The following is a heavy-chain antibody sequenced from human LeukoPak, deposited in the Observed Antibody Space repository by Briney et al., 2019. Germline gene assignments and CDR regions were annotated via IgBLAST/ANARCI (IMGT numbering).Heavy chain of an antibody. Sequence: GGSLRLSCAASGFTFSNYSMNWVRQAPGKGLEWVSYIYYAGSVKGRFTISRDNAKNSLFLQMNSLRAEDTAVYYFIDYWGQGALVTVPS. CDR1: GFTFSNYS. V-gene: IGHV3-48*04. CDR2: I. J-gene: IGHJ4*02. CDR3: IDY.